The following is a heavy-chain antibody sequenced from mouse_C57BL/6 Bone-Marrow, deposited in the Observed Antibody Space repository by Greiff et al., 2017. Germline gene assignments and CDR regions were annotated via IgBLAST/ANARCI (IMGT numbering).Heavy chain of an antibody. D-gene: IGHD2-5*01. CDR3: ARPSYYSNWWVAWFAY. CDR1: GFTFSSYA. CDR2: ISDGGSYT. V-gene: IGHV5-4*01. Sequence: EVQRVESGGGLVKPGGSLKLSCAASGFTFSSYAMSWVRQTPEKRLEWVATISDGGSYTYYPDNVKGRFTISRDNAKNNLYLQMSHLKSEDTAMYYCARPSYYSNWWVAWFAYWGQGTLVTVSA. J-gene: IGHJ3*01.